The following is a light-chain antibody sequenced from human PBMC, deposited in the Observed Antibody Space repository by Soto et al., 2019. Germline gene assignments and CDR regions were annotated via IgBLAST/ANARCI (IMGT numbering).Light chain of an antibody. Sequence: EIVMTQSPATLSVSPGERVTLSCRASQSISTNLAWYQQKPGQAPRLLIYGASTRATGIPARFSGSGSGTEFTVTISSLQSEDFAVYYCQQYNDWLRTFGHGTKWISN. J-gene: IGKJ1*01. CDR2: GAS. CDR3: QQYNDWLRT. CDR1: QSISTN. V-gene: IGKV3-15*01.